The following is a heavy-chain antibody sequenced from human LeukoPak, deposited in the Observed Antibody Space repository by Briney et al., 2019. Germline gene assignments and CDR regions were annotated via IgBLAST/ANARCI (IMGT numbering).Heavy chain of an antibody. CDR2: IRYDGSNK. CDR1: GFTFSSYA. Sequence: GGSLRLSCAASGFTFSSYAMHWVRQAPGKGLEWVAFIRYDGSNKYYADSVKGRFTISRDNSKNTLYLQMNSLRAEDTAVYYCAKEPAAGEYYFDYWGQGTLVTVSS. J-gene: IGHJ4*02. D-gene: IGHD2-2*01. V-gene: IGHV3-30*02. CDR3: AKEPAAGEYYFDY.